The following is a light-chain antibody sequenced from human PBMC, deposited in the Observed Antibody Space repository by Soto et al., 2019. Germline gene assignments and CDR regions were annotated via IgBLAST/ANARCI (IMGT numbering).Light chain of an antibody. V-gene: IGKV1-17*03. CDR2: AAS. J-gene: IGKJ1*01. CDR3: RQHNSYPWT. Sequence: DIQMTQSPSAMSASVGDRVTITFRASQGISNYLDWFQQKPGKVPKRLIYAASSLQSGVPSRFSGSGYGTDFTLTIRSLQPEDFATYYWRQHNSYPWTFGQGNRVEIK. CDR1: QGISNY.